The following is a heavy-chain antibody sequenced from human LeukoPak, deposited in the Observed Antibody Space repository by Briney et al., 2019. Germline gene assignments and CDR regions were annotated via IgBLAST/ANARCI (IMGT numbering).Heavy chain of an antibody. CDR2: IYYSGST. Sequence: SETLSLTCTVSGGSISSGDYYWSWIRQPPGKGLEWVGYIYYSGSTYYNPSLKSRVTISVDTSKNQFSLKLSSVTAADTAVYYCASLLSAPYYMDVWGKGTTVTISS. V-gene: IGHV4-30-4*08. J-gene: IGHJ6*03. CDR1: GGSISSGDYY. CDR3: ASLLSAPYYMDV.